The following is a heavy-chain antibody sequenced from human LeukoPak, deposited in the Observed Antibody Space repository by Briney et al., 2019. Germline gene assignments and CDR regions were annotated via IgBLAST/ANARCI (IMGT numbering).Heavy chain of an antibody. CDR2: ISYDGSNK. CDR3: AKVSFPHCGGDCYSGGFDY. D-gene: IGHD2-21*02. J-gene: IGHJ4*02. V-gene: IGHV3-30*18. Sequence: GRSLRLSCAASGFTFSSYGMHWVRQAPGKGLEWVAVISYDGSNKYYADSVKGRFTISRDNSKNTLYLQMNSLRAEDTAVYYCAKVSFPHCGGDCYSGGFDYWGQGTLVTVSS. CDR1: GFTFSSYG.